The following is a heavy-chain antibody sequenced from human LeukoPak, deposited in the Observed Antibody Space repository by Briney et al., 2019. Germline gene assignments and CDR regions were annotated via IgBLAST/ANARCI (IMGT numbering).Heavy chain of an antibody. J-gene: IGHJ5*02. V-gene: IGHV4-34*01. CDR1: GGSFSDYY. D-gene: IGHD3-10*01. CDR2: INHSGST. Sequence: SETLSLTCAVYGGSFSDYYWSWIRQPPGKGLEWTGEINHSGSTNYNPSLKSRVTISVDTSKNQFSLKLSSVTAADTAVYYCARAKGSGSYFNWFDPWGQGTLVTVSS. CDR3: ARAKGSGSYFNWFDP.